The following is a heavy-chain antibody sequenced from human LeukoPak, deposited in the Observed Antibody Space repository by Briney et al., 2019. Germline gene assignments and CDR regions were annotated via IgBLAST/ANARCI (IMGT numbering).Heavy chain of an antibody. CDR1: GYIFSNFG. V-gene: IGHV1-18*01. CDR3: ARVSPHRKMSYGNQNWFDT. CDR2: ISGYNGYT. J-gene: IGHJ5*02. D-gene: IGHD3-16*01. Sequence: ASVKVSCKASGYIFSNFGINWVRQAPGQGLEWMGWISGYNGYTKYAQKLQGRVTMTTDTSTSTAHMELRSLRSDDTAVYYCARVSPHRKMSYGNQNWFDTWGQGTLVTVSS.